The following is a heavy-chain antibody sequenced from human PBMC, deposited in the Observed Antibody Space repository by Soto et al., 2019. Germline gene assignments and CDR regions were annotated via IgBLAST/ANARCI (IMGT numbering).Heavy chain of an antibody. CDR3: ARRSDILTGYSQNWFDP. CDR2: IYPGDSDT. D-gene: IGHD3-9*01. Sequence: GESLKISCKGSGYSFTSYWTGWVRQMPGKGLEWMGIIYPGDSDTRYSPSFQGQVTISADKSISTAYLQWSSLKASDTAMYYCARRSDILTGYSQNWFDPWGQGTLVTVSS. V-gene: IGHV5-51*01. CDR1: GYSFTSYW. J-gene: IGHJ5*02.